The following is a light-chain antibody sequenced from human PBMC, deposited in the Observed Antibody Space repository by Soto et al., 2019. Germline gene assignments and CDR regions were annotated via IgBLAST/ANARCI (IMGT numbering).Light chain of an antibody. CDR1: SSDVGAYNY. CDR3: CSYAGSYSVI. Sequence: QSALTQPRSVSGSAGQSVTISCTGTSSDVGAYNYVSWHQQHPGKAPKLMIYDVNKRPSGVPDRFSGSKSGNTASLTISGLQAEDEADYYCCSYAGSYSVIFGGGTKLTVL. V-gene: IGLV2-11*01. J-gene: IGLJ2*01. CDR2: DVN.